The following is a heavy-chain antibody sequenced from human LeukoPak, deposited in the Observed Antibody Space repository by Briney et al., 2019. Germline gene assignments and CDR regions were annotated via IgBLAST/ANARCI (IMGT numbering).Heavy chain of an antibody. V-gene: IGHV1-2*02. Sequence: ASVKVSCKASGYTFTGYYMHWVRQAPGQGLEWMGWINPNSGGTNYAQKFQGRVTMTRDTSISTAYMELSRLRSDDTVVYYCAREVAVAGNLVYWGQGTLVTVSS. CDR3: AREVAVAGNLVY. D-gene: IGHD6-19*01. CDR2: INPNSGGT. J-gene: IGHJ4*02. CDR1: GYTFTGYY.